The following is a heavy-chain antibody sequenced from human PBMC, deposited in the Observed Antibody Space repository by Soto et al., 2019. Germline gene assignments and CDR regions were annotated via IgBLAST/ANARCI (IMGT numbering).Heavy chain of an antibody. CDR1: GFTVSSHA. D-gene: IGHD3-22*01. J-gene: IGHJ5*02. Sequence: EVQVLESGGGLVQPGGSLRLSCEGSGFTVSSHAMTWIRQAPGKGPEWVSTVTADGGTYYADSVKGRFAISRDNANNSLFLQMDSLRDEDTAIYYCARESDHYDSFDPWGQGTLVTVSS. CDR2: VTADGGT. CDR3: ARESDHYDSFDP. V-gene: IGHV3-23*01.